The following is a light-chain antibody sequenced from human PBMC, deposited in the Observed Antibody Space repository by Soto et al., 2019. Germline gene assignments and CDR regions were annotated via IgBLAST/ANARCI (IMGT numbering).Light chain of an antibody. V-gene: IGKV1-5*01. CDR2: DAS. Sequence: GDRVTITCRASQSISIWLAWYQQKSGKAPKLLIYDASNLESGVPSRFSGSGSGTEFILTISSLQPDDFATYYCQQYNNLWTFGQGTKVEIK. CDR1: QSISIW. J-gene: IGKJ1*01. CDR3: QQYNNLWT.